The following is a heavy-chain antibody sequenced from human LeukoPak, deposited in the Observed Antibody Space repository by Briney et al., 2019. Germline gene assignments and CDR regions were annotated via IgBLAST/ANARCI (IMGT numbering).Heavy chain of an antibody. CDR1: GGSISSYY. V-gene: IGHV4-59*01. CDR3: ARDFSGGSWFDP. D-gene: IGHD3-10*01. CDR2: FYYSGST. J-gene: IGHJ5*02. Sequence: SETLSLTCTVSGGSISSYYWSWIRQPPGKGLKWIGYFYYSGSTNYNPSLKSRVTIAGDMSKNQLSLKVTSVTAADTAVYYCARDFSGGSWFDPWGQGTLVTASS.